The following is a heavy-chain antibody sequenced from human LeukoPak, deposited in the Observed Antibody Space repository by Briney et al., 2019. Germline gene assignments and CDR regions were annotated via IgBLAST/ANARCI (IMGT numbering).Heavy chain of an antibody. Sequence: SETLSLTCTVSGGSISSGDYYWSWIRQPPGKGLEWIGYIYYSGSTYYNPSLKSRVTISVDTSKSQFSLKLSSVTAADTAVYYCARHVAAAGTDAFDIWGQGTMVTVSS. J-gene: IGHJ3*02. V-gene: IGHV4-30-4*01. CDR1: GGSISSGDYY. CDR2: IYYSGST. CDR3: ARHVAAAGTDAFDI. D-gene: IGHD6-13*01.